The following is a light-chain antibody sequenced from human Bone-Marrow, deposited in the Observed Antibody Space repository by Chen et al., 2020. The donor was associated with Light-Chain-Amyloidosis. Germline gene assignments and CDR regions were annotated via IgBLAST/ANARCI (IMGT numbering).Light chain of an antibody. J-gene: IGLJ1*01. Sequence: QSALTQPASVSGSPGQSITISCPGTSSDVGGDNHVSWYQQHPDKAHKIMIYEVTNRPSWVPDRFSGSKSDNTASLTISGLQTEDEADYFCSSYTITNTLVFGSGTRVTVL. CDR1: SSDVGGDNH. CDR2: EVT. V-gene: IGLV2-14*01. CDR3: SSYTITNTLV.